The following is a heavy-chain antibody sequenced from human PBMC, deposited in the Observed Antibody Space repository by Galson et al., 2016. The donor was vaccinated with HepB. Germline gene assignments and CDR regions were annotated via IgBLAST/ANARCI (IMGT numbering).Heavy chain of an antibody. CDR3: AKVTMTSVATDY. CDR2: NDYSGGAT. Sequence: SLRLSCAASGFTFTNYAMSWVRQAPGKGLEWVSNNDYSGGATYYADSGKGRFTISRDNSKKTLYLKMNSLRPADTGVYYCAKVTMTSVATDYWGHGTLVTVSS. V-gene: IGHV3-23*01. D-gene: IGHD5-12*01. CDR1: GFTFTNYA. J-gene: IGHJ4*01.